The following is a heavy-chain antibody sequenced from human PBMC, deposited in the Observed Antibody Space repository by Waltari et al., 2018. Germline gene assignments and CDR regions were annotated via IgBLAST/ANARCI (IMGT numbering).Heavy chain of an antibody. CDR1: GFTFSSYS. Sequence: EVQLVESGGGLVQPGGSLRLSCSASGFTFSSYSMNWVRQAPGKGLEWVSYISSSSSTIYYADSVKGRFTISRDNAKNSLYLQMNSLRAEDTAVYYCARTQNYYYGSGSYADYWGQGTLVTVSS. D-gene: IGHD3-10*01. J-gene: IGHJ4*02. CDR3: ARTQNYYYGSGSYADY. V-gene: IGHV3-48*01. CDR2: ISSSSSTI.